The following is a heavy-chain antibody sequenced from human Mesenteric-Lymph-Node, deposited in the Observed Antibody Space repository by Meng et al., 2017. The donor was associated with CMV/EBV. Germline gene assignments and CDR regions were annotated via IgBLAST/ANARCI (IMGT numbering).Heavy chain of an antibody. V-gene: IGHV4-39*01. D-gene: IGHD6-19*01. Sequence: LRLRETDPVPAQLSEPLSLTFTFSLASISSFYYWVGIRQPQGWGLEWIGSVHFTGCTYDSPSLKSRVTVPVVTSKNQFSLRLTSVTAAHTAVYYCARPFPSWQSPRLDPFGAWGQGTLVTVSS. CDR2: VHFTGCT. CDR1: LASISSFYY. CDR3: ARPFPSWQSPRLDPFGA. J-gene: IGHJ5*02.